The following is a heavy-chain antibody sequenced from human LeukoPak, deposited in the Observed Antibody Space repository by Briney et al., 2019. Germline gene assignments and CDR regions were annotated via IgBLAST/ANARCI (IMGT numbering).Heavy chain of an antibody. CDR1: GASISSYY. V-gene: IGHV4-59*01. CDR2: IYCTGST. D-gene: IGHD6-13*01. CDR3: ARGQSSFF. J-gene: IGHJ4*02. Sequence: SETLSLTCTVSGASISSYYWSWIRQPPGKGLEWIGYIYCTGSTRYNPSLESRVTISIDTSKNQFSLKLSSVTAADTAVYYCARGQSSFFWGQGTLVTVSS.